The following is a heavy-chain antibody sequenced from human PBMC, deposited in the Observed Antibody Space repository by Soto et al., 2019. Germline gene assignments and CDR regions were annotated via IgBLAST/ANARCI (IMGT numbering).Heavy chain of an antibody. Sequence: PSETLSLTCTVSGGSISSYYWSWIRQPPGKGLEWIGYIYYSGSTNYNPSLKSRVTISVDTSKNQFSLKLSSVTAADTAVYYCARAPYSGSYYYYYGMDVWGKGTTVTVSS. CDR1: GGSISSYY. D-gene: IGHD1-26*01. V-gene: IGHV4-59*01. CDR2: IYYSGST. J-gene: IGHJ6*04. CDR3: ARAPYSGSYYYYYGMDV.